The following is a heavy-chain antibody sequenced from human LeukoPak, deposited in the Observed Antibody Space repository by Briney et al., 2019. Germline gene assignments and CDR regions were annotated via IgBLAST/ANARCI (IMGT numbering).Heavy chain of an antibody. V-gene: IGHV4-4*07. J-gene: IGHJ3*02. CDR3: AAERRGADAFDI. Sequence: PSETLSLTCTVSGGSISSYYWSWIRQHAGKGLEWIGRIYTSGSTNYNPSLKSRVTISVDKSKNQFSLKLSSVTAADTAVYYCAAERRGADAFDIWGQGTMVTVSS. D-gene: IGHD3-10*01. CDR2: IYTSGST. CDR1: GGSISSYY.